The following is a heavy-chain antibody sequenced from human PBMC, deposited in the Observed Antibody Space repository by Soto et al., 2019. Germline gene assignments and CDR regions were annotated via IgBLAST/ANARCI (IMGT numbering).Heavy chain of an antibody. CDR1: GYICTTYG. CDR3: ARDRPPGSLYGMDA. J-gene: IGHJ6*02. Sequence: QIQLVQTGGEVERPGASVTVSGVGSGYICTTYGLSWVRQTPAHVLGWMGWISTDSGYTQYSQLLQGRVTMTRDTSTNTAYMELRDLTFDDTGNYYCARDRPPGSLYGMDAWGQGTAVTVSS. V-gene: IGHV1-18*01. CDR2: ISTDSGYT.